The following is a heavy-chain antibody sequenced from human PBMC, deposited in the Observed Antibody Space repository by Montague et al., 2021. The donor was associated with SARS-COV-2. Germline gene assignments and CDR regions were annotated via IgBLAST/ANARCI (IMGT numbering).Heavy chain of an antibody. CDR3: ARDTAYYDILTGYFPRDPYSYYYYGMDV. CDR2: ISYDGSNK. V-gene: IGHV3-30-3*01. J-gene: IGHJ6*02. D-gene: IGHD3-9*01. CDR1: GFTFSSYA. Sequence: SLRLSCAASGFTFSSYAMHWVRQAPGKGLEWVAVISYDGSNKYYADSVKGRFTISRDNSKNTLYLQMNSLRAEDTAVYYCARDTAYYDILTGYFPRDPYSYYYYGMDVGGQGTTVTVAS.